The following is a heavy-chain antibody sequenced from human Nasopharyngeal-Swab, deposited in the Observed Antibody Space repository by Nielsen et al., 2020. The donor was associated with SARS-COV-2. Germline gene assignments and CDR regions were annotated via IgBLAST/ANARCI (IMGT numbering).Heavy chain of an antibody. CDR2: IYFGGT. CDR3: ARDRRTGYMDV. D-gene: IGHD1-14*01. CDR1: GVSIYSGAYY. Sequence: SETLSLTCGVSGVSIYSGAYYWTWIRQLPVKGLEWIGNIYFGGTYYNPSLESRLIISMDTSKNQFSLTLASVTAADTAVYYCARDRRTGYMDVWGKGTAVNVSS. V-gene: IGHV4-31*11. J-gene: IGHJ6*03.